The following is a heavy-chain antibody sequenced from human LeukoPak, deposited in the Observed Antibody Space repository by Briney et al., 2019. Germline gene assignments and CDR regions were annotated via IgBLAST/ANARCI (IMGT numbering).Heavy chain of an antibody. V-gene: IGHV1-18*01. J-gene: IGHJ4*02. CDR2: ISAYNGNT. D-gene: IGHD3-22*01. CDR3: AISPSPATTYYYDSSGLPDLGY. Sequence: GASVKVSCKASGYTFTSYGISWVRQAPGQGLEWMGWISAYNGNTNYAQKLQGRVTMTTDTSTSTAYMELSSLRSEDTAVYYCAISPSPATTYYYDSSGLPDLGYWGQGTLVTVSS. CDR1: GYTFTSYG.